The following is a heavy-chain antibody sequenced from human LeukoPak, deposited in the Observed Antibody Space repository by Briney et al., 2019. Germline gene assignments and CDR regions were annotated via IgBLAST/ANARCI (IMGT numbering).Heavy chain of an antibody. J-gene: IGHJ4*02. CDR2: IKQDGSEK. Sequence: PGGSLRLSCAGSGVTFSSYWMSWVRQAPGKGLEWVANIKQDGSEKYYVDSVKGRFTISRDNAKNSLYLQMNSLRAEDTAVYYCARDGFGNPLGYWSQGALVTVSS. V-gene: IGHV3-7*05. D-gene: IGHD4-23*01. CDR1: GVTFSSYW. CDR3: ARDGFGNPLGY.